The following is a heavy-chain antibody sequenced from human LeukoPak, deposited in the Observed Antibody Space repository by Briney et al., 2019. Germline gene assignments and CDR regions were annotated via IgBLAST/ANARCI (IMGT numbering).Heavy chain of an antibody. D-gene: IGHD3-9*01. V-gene: IGHV3-7*03. Sequence: PGGSLRLSCAASGFTFSLYWMNWVRRAPGKGLEWVANIKQDGSEKNYVDSVKGRFIISRDNAKNSLYLQMNNLRVEDTAMYYCAGGTGFIIKDWGQGTLVTVSS. CDR1: GFTFSLYW. CDR3: AGGTGFIIKD. J-gene: IGHJ4*02. CDR2: IKQDGSEK.